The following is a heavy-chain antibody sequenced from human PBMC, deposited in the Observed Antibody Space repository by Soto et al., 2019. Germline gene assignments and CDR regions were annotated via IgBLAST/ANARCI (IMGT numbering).Heavy chain of an antibody. J-gene: IGHJ6*02. V-gene: IGHV3-30*18. Sequence: GGSLRLSCAASGFTFSSYGMHWVRQAPGKGLEWVAVLSYDGISKYYADSVKGRFTISRDNSKNTLYLQMNSLRAEDTAVYYCAKDLTSVQQRIMITFGGVGGMDVWGQGTTVTVSS. D-gene: IGHD3-16*01. CDR1: GFTFSSYG. CDR2: LSYDGISK. CDR3: AKDLTSVQQRIMITFGGVGGMDV.